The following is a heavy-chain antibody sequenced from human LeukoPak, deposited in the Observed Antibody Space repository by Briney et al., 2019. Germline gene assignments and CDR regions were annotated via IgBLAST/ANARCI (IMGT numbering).Heavy chain of an antibody. CDR2: ISSSSSYI. Sequence: PGGSLRLSCAASGFTFSSYSMNWVRQAPGKGLEWVSSISSSSSYIYYADSVKGRFTISRDNAKNSLYLQMNSLRAEDTAVYYCARIYCSGGSCYVDYWGQGTLVTVSS. J-gene: IGHJ4*02. CDR1: GFTFSSYS. D-gene: IGHD2-15*01. V-gene: IGHV3-21*01. CDR3: ARIYCSGGSCYVDY.